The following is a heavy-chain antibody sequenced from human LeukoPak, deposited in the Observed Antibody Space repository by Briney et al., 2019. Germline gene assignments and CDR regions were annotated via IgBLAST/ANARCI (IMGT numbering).Heavy chain of an antibody. J-gene: IGHJ4*02. CDR1: GFTFSSYA. D-gene: IGHD6-19*01. V-gene: IGHV3-23*01. CDR2: IRGSGGST. Sequence: GGSLRLSCAASGFTFSSYAMSWVRQAPGKGLEWVSAIRGSGGSTYYADSVKGRFTISKDNSKNTLYLQMNSLRAEDTAVYYCAKGNRPIAVAGFDYWGQGTLVTVSS. CDR3: AKGNRPIAVAGFDY.